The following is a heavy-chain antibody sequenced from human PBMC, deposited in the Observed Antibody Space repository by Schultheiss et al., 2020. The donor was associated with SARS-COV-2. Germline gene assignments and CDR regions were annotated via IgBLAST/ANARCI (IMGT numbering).Heavy chain of an antibody. D-gene: IGHD2-15*01. V-gene: IGHV4-34*01. J-gene: IGHJ4*02. CDR2: IYYSGST. CDR3: ASLYCSGGSCYQDTNYFDY. CDR1: GGSFSGYY. Sequence: SETLSLTCAVYGGSFSGYYWSWIRQPPGKGLEWIGNIYYSGSTYYNPSLKSRVTISVDTSKNQFSLKLTSVTAADTAVYYCASLYCSGGSCYQDTNYFDYWGQGTLVTVS.